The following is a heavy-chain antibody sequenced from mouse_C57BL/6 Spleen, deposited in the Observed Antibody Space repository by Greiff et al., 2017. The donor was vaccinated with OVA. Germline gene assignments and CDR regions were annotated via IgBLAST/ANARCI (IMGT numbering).Heavy chain of an antibody. D-gene: IGHD1-1*01. CDR1: GFTFSDYG. CDR2: ISSGSSTI. Sequence: EVQLVESGGGLVKPGGSLKLSCAASGFTFSDYGMHWVRQAPEKGLEWVAYISSGSSTIYYADTVKGRFTISRDNAKNTLFLQMTSLRSEDTAMYYCAATVVATEYFDYWGQGTTLTVSS. CDR3: AATVVATEYFDY. V-gene: IGHV5-17*01. J-gene: IGHJ2*01.